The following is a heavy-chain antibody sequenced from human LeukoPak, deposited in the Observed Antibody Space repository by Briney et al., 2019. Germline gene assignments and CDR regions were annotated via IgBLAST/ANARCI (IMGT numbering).Heavy chain of an antibody. D-gene: IGHD6-13*01. V-gene: IGHV4-38-2*02. Sequence: SETLSLTCTVSGYSISSGYFWGWIRQPPGKGLEWIGSIYHSGTTYYNPSLKSRVTISVDTSKNQFSLKLSSVTAADTAVYYCARDMYSSSWGFDYWGQGTLVTVSS. J-gene: IGHJ4*02. CDR1: GYSISSGYF. CDR3: ARDMYSSSWGFDY. CDR2: IYHSGTT.